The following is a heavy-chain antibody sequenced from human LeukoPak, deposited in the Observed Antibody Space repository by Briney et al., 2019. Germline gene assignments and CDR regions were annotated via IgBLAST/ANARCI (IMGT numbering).Heavy chain of an antibody. CDR1: GYTFTGYY. CDR3: ARASRIQYYDSSGYPH. D-gene: IGHD3-22*01. V-gene: IGHV1-2*02. J-gene: IGHJ4*02. Sequence: ASVKVSCKASGYTFTGYYMHWVRQAPGQGLEWMGWINPNSGGTNYAQKFQGRVTMTRDTSISTAYMELSRLRSDDTAVYYCARASRIQYYDSSGYPHWGQGTLVTVSS. CDR2: INPNSGGT.